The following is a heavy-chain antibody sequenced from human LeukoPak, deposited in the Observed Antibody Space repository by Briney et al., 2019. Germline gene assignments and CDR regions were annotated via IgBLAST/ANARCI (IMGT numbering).Heavy chain of an antibody. Sequence: SETLSLTCTVSGGSISSYYWSWIRQPPGKGLEWIGYIYYSGSTNYNPSLKSRVTMSVDTSKNQFSLKLSSVTAADTAVYYCARVGRQWMIFDYWGQGTLVTVSS. CDR3: ARVGRQWMIFDY. CDR1: GGSISSYY. D-gene: IGHD6-19*01. V-gene: IGHV4-59*12. J-gene: IGHJ4*02. CDR2: IYYSGST.